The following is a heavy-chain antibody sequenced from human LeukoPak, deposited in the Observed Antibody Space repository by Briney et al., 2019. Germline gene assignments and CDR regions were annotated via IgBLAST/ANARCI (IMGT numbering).Heavy chain of an antibody. D-gene: IGHD3-10*01. CDR1: GASISSHY. CDR2: ISSSGSTI. Sequence: LSLTCTVSGASISSHYWSWIRQPPGKGLEWVSYISSSGSTIYYADSVKGRFTISRDNANNSLYLQMNSLRAEDTAVYYCAFGEGYKVDYWGQGTLVTVSS. CDR3: AFGEGYKVDY. J-gene: IGHJ4*02. V-gene: IGHV3-11*04.